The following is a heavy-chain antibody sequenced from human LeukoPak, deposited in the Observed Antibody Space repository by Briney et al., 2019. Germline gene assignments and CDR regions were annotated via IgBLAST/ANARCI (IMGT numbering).Heavy chain of an antibody. J-gene: IGHJ3*02. V-gene: IGHV4-59*01. CDR2: IYSSGST. Sequence: PSETLSLTCTVSGGSLSNYYWSWIRQAPGKGLEWIAYIYSSGSTNYNPSLKSRVTISLDTSKHQFSLKLSSVTAADTAVYYCARVRRRHSAVAFDIWGQGTMVTVSS. CDR1: GGSLSNYY. CDR3: ARVRRRHSAVAFDI. D-gene: IGHD1-1*01.